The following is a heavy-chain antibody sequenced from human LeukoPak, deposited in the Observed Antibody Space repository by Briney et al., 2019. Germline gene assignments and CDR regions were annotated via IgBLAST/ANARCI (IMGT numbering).Heavy chain of an antibody. CDR3: ARTNLGGGIAAAGTGNWFDP. CDR1: GGSFSGYY. V-gene: IGHV4-34*01. Sequence: SETLSLTCAVYGGSFSGYYWSWIRQPPGKGLEWIGEINHSGSTNYNPSLKRRVTISVDTSKNQFSLKLSSVTAADTAVYYCARTNLGGGIAAAGTGNWFDPWGQGTLVTVSS. J-gene: IGHJ5*02. CDR2: INHSGST. D-gene: IGHD6-13*01.